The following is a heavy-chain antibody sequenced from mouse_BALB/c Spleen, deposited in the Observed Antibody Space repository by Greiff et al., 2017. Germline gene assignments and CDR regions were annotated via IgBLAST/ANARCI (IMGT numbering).Heavy chain of an antibody. J-gene: IGHJ1*01. CDR2: ISYSGST. CDR1: GYSITSDYA. V-gene: IGHV3-2*02. Sequence: EVQLQQSGPGLVKPSQSLSLTCTVTGYSITSDYAWNWIRQFPGNKLEWMGYISYSGSTSYNPSLKSRISITRDTSKNQFFLQLNSVTTEDTATYYCARERPQFDVWGAGTTVTVSS. CDR3: ARERPQFDV.